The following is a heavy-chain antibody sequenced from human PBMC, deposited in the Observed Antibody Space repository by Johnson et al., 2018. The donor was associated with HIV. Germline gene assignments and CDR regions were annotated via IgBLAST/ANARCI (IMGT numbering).Heavy chain of an antibody. CDR1: GFTFSSYA. CDR3: VRDRSTYSGSYYGWDAFDI. CDR2: ISYDGSDK. J-gene: IGHJ3*02. V-gene: IGHV3-30*04. D-gene: IGHD1-26*01. Sequence: QVQLVESGGGVVQPGRSLRLSCAASGFTFSSYAMHWVRQAPAKGLEWVAVISYDGSDKYYADSVKGRFTISRDSSKNTLYLQMNSLRAEDTAVYYCVRDRSTYSGSYYGWDAFDIWGQGTMVTVSS.